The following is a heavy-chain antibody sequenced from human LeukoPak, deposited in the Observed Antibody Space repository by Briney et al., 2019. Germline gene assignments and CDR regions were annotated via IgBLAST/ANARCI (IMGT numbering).Heavy chain of an antibody. CDR3: ARDTQHYDYVWGSDRYFYDT. V-gene: IGHV3-7*03. CDR1: GFTLSSYA. D-gene: IGHD3-16*02. Sequence: GGSLRLSCAASGFTLSSYAMSWVRQGPGKGLEWVANIKQDGSEKYYVDSVKGRFTISRDDAKNSLYLQVKSLRAEDTAVYYCARDTQHYDYVWGSDRYFYDTWGQGALVTVSS. CDR2: IKQDGSEK. J-gene: IGHJ5*02.